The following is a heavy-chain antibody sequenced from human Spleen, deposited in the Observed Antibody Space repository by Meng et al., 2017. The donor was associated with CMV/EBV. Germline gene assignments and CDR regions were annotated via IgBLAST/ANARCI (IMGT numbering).Heavy chain of an antibody. D-gene: IGHD4-17*01. CDR1: GFTFSSYS. Sequence: GGSLRLSCAASGFTFSSYSMNWVRQAPGKGLEWVSSISSSSSYIYYADSVKGRFTISRDNAKNSLYLQMNSLRAEDMTVYYCSPQYGDYFDYWGQGTLVTVSS. CDR2: ISSSSSYI. J-gene: IGHJ4*02. V-gene: IGHV3-21*04. CDR3: SPQYGDYFDY.